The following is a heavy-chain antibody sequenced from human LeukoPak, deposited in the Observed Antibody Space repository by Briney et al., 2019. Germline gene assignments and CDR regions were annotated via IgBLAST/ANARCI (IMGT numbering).Heavy chain of an antibody. CDR3: VRGGFGYGAY. Sequence: GGSLRLSCAASGFTFSSYNMNWVRQAPGKGLEWVSSISSSSGDIYYADSLKGRFTISRDNAKNSLYLRMSNLRAEDTAIYYCVRGGFGYGAYWGQGTLVTVSS. CDR1: GFTFSSYN. V-gene: IGHV3-21*01. D-gene: IGHD5-18*01. CDR2: ISSSSGDI. J-gene: IGHJ4*02.